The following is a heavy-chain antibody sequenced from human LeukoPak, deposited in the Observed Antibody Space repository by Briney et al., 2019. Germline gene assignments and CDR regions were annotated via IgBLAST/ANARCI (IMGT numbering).Heavy chain of an antibody. CDR3: AREGGSGSHYDY. V-gene: IGHV3-33*01. D-gene: IGHD3-10*01. CDR1: GFTFSSYG. Sequence: PGGSLRLSCAASGFTFSSYGMHWVRQAPGKGLEWVAVIWYDGSNKYYADSVKGRFTISRDNSKNTLYLQMNSLRAEDTAVYYCAREGGSGSHYDYWGQGTLVTVSS. CDR2: IWYDGSNK. J-gene: IGHJ4*02.